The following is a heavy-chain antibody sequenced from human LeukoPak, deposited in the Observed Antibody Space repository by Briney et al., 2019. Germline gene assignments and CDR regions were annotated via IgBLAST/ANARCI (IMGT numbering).Heavy chain of an antibody. CDR2: FDPEDGET. CDR1: GYTLTELS. V-gene: IGHV1-24*01. J-gene: IGHJ6*02. CDR3: ATPMFLAAGPPYGGMDV. D-gene: IGHD6-13*01. Sequence: ASVKVSCKVSGYTLTELSMHWVRQAPGKGLEWMGGFDPEDGETIYAQKFQGRVTMTEDTSTDTAYMELSSLRSEDTAVYYCATPMFLAAGPPYGGMDVWGQGTTVTVSS.